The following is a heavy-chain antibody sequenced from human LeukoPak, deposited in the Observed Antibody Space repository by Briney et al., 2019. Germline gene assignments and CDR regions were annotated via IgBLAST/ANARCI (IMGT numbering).Heavy chain of an antibody. D-gene: IGHD5-12*01. CDR1: GFTFSSYS. V-gene: IGHV3-21*01. J-gene: IGHJ4*02. CDR3: ARDLSGVTGYTYGRGIDY. Sequence: GGSLRLSCAASGFTFSSYSMNWVRQAPGKGLEWVSSIDSSRSYIYYADSVKGRFTISRDNAKNSLYLQMNSLRAEDTAVYYCARDLSGVTGYTYGRGIDYWGQGTLVTVSS. CDR2: IDSSRSYI.